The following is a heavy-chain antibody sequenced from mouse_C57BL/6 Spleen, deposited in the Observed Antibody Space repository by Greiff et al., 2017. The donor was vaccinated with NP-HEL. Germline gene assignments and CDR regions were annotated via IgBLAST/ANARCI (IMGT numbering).Heavy chain of an antibody. CDR2: IYPRDGST. D-gene: IGHD2-4*01. Sequence: VQLQQSDAELVKPGASVKISCKVSGYTFTDHTIHWMKQRPEQGLEWIGYIYPRDGSTKYNEKFKGKATLTADKSSSTAYMQLNSLTSEDSAVYFCARGVYDYDETLGFFDYWGQGTTLTVSS. CDR3: ARGVYDYDETLGFFDY. J-gene: IGHJ2*01. V-gene: IGHV1-78*01. CDR1: GYTFTDHT.